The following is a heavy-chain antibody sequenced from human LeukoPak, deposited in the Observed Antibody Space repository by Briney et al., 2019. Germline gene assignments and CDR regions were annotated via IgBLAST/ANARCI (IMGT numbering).Heavy chain of an antibody. CDR2: SGTVGDT. Sequence: GGSLRLSCAASGFTSSAYDMHWVRQITGGGLEWGSTSGTVGDTFYSDSVKGRFTISRENAKNSVHLQMNSLRVEDSAIYFCVRAAMPYIINGRRFDYWGQGTLVTVSS. V-gene: IGHV3-13*04. J-gene: IGHJ4*02. D-gene: IGHD2-2*01. CDR3: VRAAMPYIINGRRFDY. CDR1: GFTSSAYD.